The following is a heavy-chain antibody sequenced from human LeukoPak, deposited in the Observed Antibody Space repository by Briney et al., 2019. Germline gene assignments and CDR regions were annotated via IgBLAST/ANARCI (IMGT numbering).Heavy chain of an antibody. J-gene: IGHJ4*02. CDR1: GYTFTGYY. CDR3: ARRRQAGREQLEY. V-gene: IGHV1-2*02. CDR2: INPNSGGT. Sequence: ASVKVSCKASGYTFTGYYMHWVRQAPGQGLEWMGWINPNSGGTNYAQKFQGRVTMTRDTSISTAYMELSRLGSDDTAVYYCARRRQAGREQLEYWGQGTLVTVSS. D-gene: IGHD6-13*01.